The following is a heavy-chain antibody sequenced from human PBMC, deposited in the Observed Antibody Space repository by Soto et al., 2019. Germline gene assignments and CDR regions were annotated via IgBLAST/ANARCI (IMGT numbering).Heavy chain of an antibody. CDR1: GGSISSSSYY. CDR2: IYYSGST. CDR3: ASPKIAFYNWFDP. Sequence: SETLFLTCTVSGGSISSSSYYWGWIRQPPGKGLEWIGSIYYSGSTYYNPSLKSRVTISVDTSKNQFSLKLSSVTAADTAVYYCASPKIAFYNWFDPWGQGT. D-gene: IGHD3-3*02. J-gene: IGHJ5*02. V-gene: IGHV4-39*01.